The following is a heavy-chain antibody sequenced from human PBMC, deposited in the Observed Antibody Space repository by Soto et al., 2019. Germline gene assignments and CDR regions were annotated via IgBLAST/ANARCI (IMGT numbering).Heavy chain of an antibody. D-gene: IGHD4-4*01. V-gene: IGHV1-69*18. CDR2: IIPFIGTA. Sequence: QVQLVQSGAEVKKPGSSVTVSCKASGGTFSSYAISRVRQAPGQGLEWMGRIIPFIGTANYAQKFQGRVTITADESTSTAYMELTSLRSEDTAVYYCARVVMTTAPASYYYGMDVWGQGTTVTVSS. J-gene: IGHJ6*02. CDR3: ARVVMTTAPASYYYGMDV. CDR1: GGTFSSYA.